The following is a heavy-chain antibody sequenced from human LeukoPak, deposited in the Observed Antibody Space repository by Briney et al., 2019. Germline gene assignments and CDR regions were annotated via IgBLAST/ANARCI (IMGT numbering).Heavy chain of an antibody. CDR1: GFTFEDYG. CDR2: INWNGGST. V-gene: IGHV3-20*04. J-gene: IGHJ3*02. Sequence: GGSLRLSCAASGFTFEDYGMSWVRQAPGKGLEWVSGINWNGGSTGYADSVKGRFTISRDNAKNSLYLQMNSLRAEDTALYYCARSIFIAAASSLLPDAFDIWGQGTMVTVFS. CDR3: ARSIFIAAASSLLPDAFDI. D-gene: IGHD6-13*01.